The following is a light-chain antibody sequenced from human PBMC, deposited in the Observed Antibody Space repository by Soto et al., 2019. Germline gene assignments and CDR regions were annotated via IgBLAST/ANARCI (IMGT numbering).Light chain of an antibody. CDR1: QSVLYSSHNKSY. Sequence: DIVMTQSPDSLAVSLGERATINCKCSQSVLYSSHNKSYLAWYQQKPGQPPKLLIYWASTRESGVPDRFSGSGSGTEFTHTISSLQAEDVAVSYCQQYYSTPKTFGQGTKVDIK. V-gene: IGKV4-1*01. J-gene: IGKJ1*01. CDR3: QQYYSTPKT. CDR2: WAS.